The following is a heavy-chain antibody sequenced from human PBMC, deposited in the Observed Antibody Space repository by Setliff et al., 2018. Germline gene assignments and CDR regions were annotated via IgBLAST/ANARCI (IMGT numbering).Heavy chain of an antibody. D-gene: IGHD2-21*02. V-gene: IGHV1-69*05. CDR3: VREGVETRSSTDYRYYMDV. CDR2: TIPIFGTT. Sequence: SVQVSCKASGGTFSNYGVSWVRQAPGQGLEWMGGTIPIFGTTDYSQKFQGRVTIITDESTNTAFMQLSSLRSEDTAVYYCVREGVETRSSTDYRYYMDVWGKGTTVTVSS. CDR1: GGTFSNYG. J-gene: IGHJ6*03.